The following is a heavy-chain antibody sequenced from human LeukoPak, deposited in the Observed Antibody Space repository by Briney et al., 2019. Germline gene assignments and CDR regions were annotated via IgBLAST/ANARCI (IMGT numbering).Heavy chain of an antibody. Sequence: PGGSLRLSCAASGFTFSSYAMHWVRQAPGKGLEWVAVISYDGSNKYYADSVKGRFTISRDNSKNTPYLQMNSLRAEDTAVYYCARDFQQLVGYFDYWGQGTLVTVSS. D-gene: IGHD6-13*01. CDR2: ISYDGSNK. CDR3: ARDFQQLVGYFDY. J-gene: IGHJ4*02. V-gene: IGHV3-30-3*01. CDR1: GFTFSSYA.